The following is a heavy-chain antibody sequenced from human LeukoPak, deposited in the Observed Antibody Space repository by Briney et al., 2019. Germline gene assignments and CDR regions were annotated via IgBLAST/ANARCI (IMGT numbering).Heavy chain of an antibody. Sequence: GGSLRLSCAASGFTFSSYGMHWVRQAPGKGLEWVAVIWYDGSNKYYADSVKGRFTISRDNSKNTLYLQMNSLRAEDTAVYYRARNLDYYGSGSYSQPDYWGQGTLVTVSS. CDR3: ARNLDYYGSGSYSQPDY. D-gene: IGHD3-10*01. J-gene: IGHJ4*02. CDR2: IWYDGSNK. V-gene: IGHV3-33*01. CDR1: GFTFSSYG.